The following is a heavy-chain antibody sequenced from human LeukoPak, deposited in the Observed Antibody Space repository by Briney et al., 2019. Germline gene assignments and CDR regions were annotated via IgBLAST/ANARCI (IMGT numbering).Heavy chain of an antibody. V-gene: IGHV3-23*01. Sequence: GGSLRLSCAASGFTFSSYAMSWVRQAPGKGLEWVSAISGSGGSTYYADSVKGRFTISRDNSKNTLYLQMNSLRAEDTAVYYCARARRRITMVRGPVAWFDPWGQGTLVTVSS. CDR2: ISGSGGST. CDR3: ARARRRITMVRGPVAWFDP. J-gene: IGHJ5*02. D-gene: IGHD3-10*01. CDR1: GFTFSSYA.